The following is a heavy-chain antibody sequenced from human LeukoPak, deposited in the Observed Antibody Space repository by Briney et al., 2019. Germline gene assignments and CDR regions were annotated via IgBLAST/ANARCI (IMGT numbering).Heavy chain of an antibody. CDR2: INPNSGDT. CDR3: ARDMDTGPDLFDY. V-gene: IGHV1-2*02. CDR1: GYTFTDYY. J-gene: IGHJ4*02. Sequence: GVSVKVSCMASGYTFTDYYLHWVRQDPGQGPEWMGWINPNSGDTDYAQKFQGRVTMTRDTSISTAYMELSRLRYDDTAVYYCARDMDTGPDLFDYWGQGTLVTVSS. D-gene: IGHD5-18*01.